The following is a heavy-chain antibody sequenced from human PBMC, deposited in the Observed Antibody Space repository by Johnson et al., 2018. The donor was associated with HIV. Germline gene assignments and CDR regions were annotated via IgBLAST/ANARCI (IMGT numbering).Heavy chain of an antibody. CDR3: AKDSRMIVVVHGAFDI. J-gene: IGHJ3*02. V-gene: IGHV3-9*01. Sequence: EVQLVESGGGLVQPGRSLKLSCAASGFSFDDYAMHWVRPAPGKGLEWVSGISWNSGTLGYADSVKGRFTISRDNAKNSLYLQMNSLRTEDTALYYFAKDSRMIVVVHGAFDIWGQGTMVTVSS. CDR2: ISWNSGTL. D-gene: IGHD3-22*01. CDR1: GFSFDDYA.